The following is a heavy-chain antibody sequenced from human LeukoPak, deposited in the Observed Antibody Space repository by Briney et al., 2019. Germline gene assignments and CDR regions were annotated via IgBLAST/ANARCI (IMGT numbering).Heavy chain of an antibody. CDR1: GGSISSYY. D-gene: IGHD5-12*01. CDR2: IYYSGST. CDR3: ARPGVSRDGYNWRFPSEDAFDI. J-gene: IGHJ3*02. V-gene: IGHV4-59*08. Sequence: PSETLSLTCAVSGGSISSYYWSWIRQPPGKGLEWIGYIYYSGSTNYNPSLKSRVTISVDTSKNQSSLKLSSVTAADTAVYYCARPGVSRDGYNWRFPSEDAFDIWGQGTMVTVSS.